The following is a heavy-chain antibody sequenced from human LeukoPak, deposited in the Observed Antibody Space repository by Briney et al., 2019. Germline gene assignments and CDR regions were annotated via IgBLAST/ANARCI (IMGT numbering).Heavy chain of an antibody. Sequence: ASVKVSCKASGYTFTSYGISWVRQAPGQGLEWMGWISAYNGNTNYAQKFQGRVTVTRDMSTSIVYMELSSLRSEDTAVYYCARGSLSEMAKISYWGQGTLVTVSS. CDR3: ARGSLSEMAKISY. CDR2: ISAYNGNT. CDR1: GYTFTSYG. J-gene: IGHJ1*01. D-gene: IGHD5-24*01. V-gene: IGHV1-18*01.